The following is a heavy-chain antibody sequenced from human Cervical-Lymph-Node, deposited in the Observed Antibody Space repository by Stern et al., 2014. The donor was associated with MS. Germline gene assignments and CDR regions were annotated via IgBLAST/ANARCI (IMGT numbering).Heavy chain of an antibody. V-gene: IGHV3-33*01. CDR3: VAYASGDNINH. J-gene: IGHJ5*02. CDR2: IWYDGSNE. D-gene: IGHD6-19*01. CDR1: GFTFSRNG. Sequence: VQLVESGGGVVQPGRSLRLACAASGFTFSRNGMHWVRQAPGKGLELVAVIWYDGSNENYVDSVNGRIPISRDHYRNTLHTQTHSLRVEDTAVYYCVAYASGDNINHWGQGTLVTVSS.